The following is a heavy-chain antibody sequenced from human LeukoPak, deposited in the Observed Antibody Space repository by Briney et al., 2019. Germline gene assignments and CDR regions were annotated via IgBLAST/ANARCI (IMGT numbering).Heavy chain of an antibody. CDR1: GGSISSYY. CDR2: SGDT. Sequence: PSETLSLTCTVSGGSISSYYWSWIRQPPGRGLEWIYSGDTHDNPSLKSRVTISVDTSKNLFSLKLSSVTAADTAVYYCARGGYDILTGRDWGQGTLVTVSS. CDR3: ARGGYDILTGRD. D-gene: IGHD3-9*01. J-gene: IGHJ4*02. V-gene: IGHV4-59*12.